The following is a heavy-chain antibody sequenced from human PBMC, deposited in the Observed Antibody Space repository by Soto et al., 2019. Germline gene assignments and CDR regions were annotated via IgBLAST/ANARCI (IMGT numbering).Heavy chain of an antibody. CDR3: ARGDPPSYYYGSGSYYNGFDY. Sequence: GGSLRLSCAASGFTFSSYGMHWVRQAPGKGLEWVAVIWYDGSNKYYADSVKGRFTISRDNSKNTLYLQMNSLRAEDTAVYYCARGDPPSYYYGSGSYYNGFDYWGQGTLVTVSS. CDR2: IWYDGSNK. V-gene: IGHV3-33*01. D-gene: IGHD3-10*01. J-gene: IGHJ4*02. CDR1: GFTFSSYG.